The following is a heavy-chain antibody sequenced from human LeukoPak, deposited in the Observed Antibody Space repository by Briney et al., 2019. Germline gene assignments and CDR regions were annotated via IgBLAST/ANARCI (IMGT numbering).Heavy chain of an antibody. J-gene: IGHJ4*02. D-gene: IGHD5-18*01. CDR2: IYYSGTT. CDR1: GGSISSSSYY. Sequence: SETLSLTCTVSGGSISSSSYYWGWIRQPPGKGLEWIGSIYYSGTTYYNPSLKSRVTISVDTSKNQFSLKLSSVTAADTAVYYCASTRGYSYGLTSIDYWGQGTLVTVSS. CDR3: ASTRGYSYGLTSIDY. V-gene: IGHV4-39*07.